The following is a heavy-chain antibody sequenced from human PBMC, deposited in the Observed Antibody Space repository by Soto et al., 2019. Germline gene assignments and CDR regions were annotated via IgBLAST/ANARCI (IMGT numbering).Heavy chain of an antibody. Sequence: SETLSLTCTVSGGSIRRYYWRWIRQSPGKGLEWIGYIFYSGSTNYNPSLKSRVTISVDTSKNQFSLKLNSVSAADSAVYYCARREGVYPFDYWCQGALVTVSS. CDR1: GGSIRRYY. CDR3: ARREGVYPFDY. CDR2: IFYSGST. D-gene: IGHD2-8*01. J-gene: IGHJ4*02. V-gene: IGHV4-59*08.